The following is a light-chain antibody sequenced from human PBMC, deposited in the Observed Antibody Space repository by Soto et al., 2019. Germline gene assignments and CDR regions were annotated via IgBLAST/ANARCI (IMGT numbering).Light chain of an antibody. CDR3: QQSGNWPVT. CDR1: QSVRNS. J-gene: IGKJ4*01. Sequence: EIVLAQSPVTLSLSPGERASLSCRASQSVRNSLAWYQQKPDQAPRLLIYDASNRATGVPARFSGGGSETDVTLTSSSLEPEDFAVYYCQQSGNWPVTFGGGTKVEIK. V-gene: IGKV3-11*01. CDR2: DAS.